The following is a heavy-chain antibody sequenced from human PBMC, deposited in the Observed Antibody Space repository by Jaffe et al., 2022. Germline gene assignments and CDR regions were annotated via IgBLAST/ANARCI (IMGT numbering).Heavy chain of an antibody. Sequence: EVQLVESGGGLVQPGGSLRLSCAASGFTFSSYWMHWVRQAPGKGLVWVSRINSDGSSTSYADSVKGRFTISRDNAKNTLYLQMNSLRAEDTAVYYCARVSGYDYIWGSYRYPDYWGQGTLVTVSS. D-gene: IGHD3-16*02. CDR3: ARVSGYDYIWGSYRYPDY. CDR2: INSDGSST. V-gene: IGHV3-74*01. CDR1: GFTFSSYW. J-gene: IGHJ4*02.